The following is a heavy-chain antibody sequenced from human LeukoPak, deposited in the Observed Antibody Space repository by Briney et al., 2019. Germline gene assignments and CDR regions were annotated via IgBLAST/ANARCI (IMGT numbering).Heavy chain of an antibody. CDR1: GFTFDDYG. V-gene: IGHV3-20*01. J-gene: IGHJ6*03. D-gene: IGHD3-22*01. Sequence: GGSLRLSCAASGFTFDDYGMSWVRQAPGKGLEWVSGINWNGGSTGYADSVKGRFTISRDNAKNSLYLQMNSLRAEDTALYHCARRRYYYDSSGYYDYYYMDVWGRGTTVTISS. CDR2: INWNGGST. CDR3: ARRRYYYDSSGYYDYYYMDV.